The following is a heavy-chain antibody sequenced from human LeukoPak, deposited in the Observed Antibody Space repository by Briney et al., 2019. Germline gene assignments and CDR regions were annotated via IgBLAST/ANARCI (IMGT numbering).Heavy chain of an antibody. D-gene: IGHD2-2*01. J-gene: IGHJ5*02. V-gene: IGHV1-69*13. Sequence: ASVKVSCKASGYTFTSYAISWVRQAPGQGLEWMGGIIPIFGTANYAQKFQGRVTITADESTSTAYMELSSLRSEDTAVYYCARDRGYCSSTSCYVRWFDPWGQGTLVTVSS. CDR3: ARDRGYCSSTSCYVRWFDP. CDR2: IIPIFGTA. CDR1: GYTFTSYA.